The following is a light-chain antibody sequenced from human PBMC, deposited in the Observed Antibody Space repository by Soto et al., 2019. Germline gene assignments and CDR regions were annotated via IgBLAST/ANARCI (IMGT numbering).Light chain of an antibody. CDR1: QSVSSN. J-gene: IGKJ2*01. CDR3: QQYNNWPPGEEHT. Sequence: EIVMTQSPATLSVSPGERATLSCRASQSVSSNLAWYQQKPGQAPRLLIYGASTRATGIPARFSGSGSGTEFTLTISSLQSEDFAVYYCQQYNNWPPGEEHTFGQGTKLEIK. V-gene: IGKV3-15*01. CDR2: GAS.